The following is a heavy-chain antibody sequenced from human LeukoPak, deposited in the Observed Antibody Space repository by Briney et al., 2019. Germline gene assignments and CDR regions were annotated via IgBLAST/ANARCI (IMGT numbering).Heavy chain of an antibody. J-gene: IGHJ2*01. CDR1: AFTFSSYW. CDR2: IKQDGSEK. Sequence: GGSLKLSCTASAFTFSSYWMTWVRQAPGKGLEWEANIKQDGSEKYYVASVKGRFTISRDNAKNSLYLQMNSLRAEDTAVYYCARQYWYFDLWGRGTLVIVSS. V-gene: IGHV3-7*01. CDR3: ARQYWYFDL.